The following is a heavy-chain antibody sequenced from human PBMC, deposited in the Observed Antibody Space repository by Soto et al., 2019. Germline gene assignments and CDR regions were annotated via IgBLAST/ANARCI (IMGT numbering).Heavy chain of an antibody. CDR3: AKGDNLGPKTGYAFDP. V-gene: IGHV6-1*01. Sequence: PSQTLSLTCALSGDSVSSNTASWNWIRQSPSRGLEWLGRTYFRSKWYNDYAVSVKSRIIINPDTSNNQFSLQLNSVTPEDTAVYFCAKGDNLGPKTGYAFDPWGQGIMVTVPQ. J-gene: IGHJ5*02. D-gene: IGHD5-12*01. CDR2: TYFRSKWYN. CDR1: GDSVSSNTAS.